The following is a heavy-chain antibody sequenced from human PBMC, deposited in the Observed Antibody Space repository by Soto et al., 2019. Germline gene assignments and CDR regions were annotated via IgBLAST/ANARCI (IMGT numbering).Heavy chain of an antibody. V-gene: IGHV4-59*01. CDR3: ARAVPRLYGDYGHKYDY. Sequence: SETLSLTCSVSGGSISTFYWTWIRQPPGKGLEWVGHIYYSGSTSYNPSLKSRVTISVDTSNNQFSLKLSSVTAADTAVYYCARAVPRLYGDYGHKYDYWGKGTLVTVSS. CDR2: IYYSGST. J-gene: IGHJ4*02. CDR1: GGSISTFY. D-gene: IGHD4-17*01.